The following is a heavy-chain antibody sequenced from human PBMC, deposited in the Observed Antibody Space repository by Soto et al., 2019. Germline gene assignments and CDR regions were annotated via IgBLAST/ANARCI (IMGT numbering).Heavy chain of an antibody. V-gene: IGHV4-39*01. CDR2: VYYSGST. CDR3: ARRGGYSSWYAFDY. Sequence: SETLSLTCTVSGDSISSSSYYWGWIRQPPGKGLEWIGSVYYSGSTYYNPSLKSRVTISIDTSKNQFSLKLSSVTAADTPVYYCARRGGYSSWYAFDYWGQGTLVTVSS. J-gene: IGHJ4*02. D-gene: IGHD6-13*01. CDR1: GDSISSSSYY.